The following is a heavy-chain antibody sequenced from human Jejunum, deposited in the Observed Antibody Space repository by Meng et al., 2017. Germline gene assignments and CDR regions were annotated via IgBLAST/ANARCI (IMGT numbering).Heavy chain of an antibody. V-gene: IGHV3-7*01. CDR1: TFTFSSYW. CDR3: AGSTGWISDH. Sequence: GESLKISCAGSTFTFSSYWMTWVRRAPGKGLEWVANINQDGSPTNYVDSVKGRFTISRDNAKKLMYLQMNSLRAEDTAVYYCAGSTGWISDHWGQGTLVTVSS. CDR2: INQDGSPT. J-gene: IGHJ4*02. D-gene: IGHD2-8*02.